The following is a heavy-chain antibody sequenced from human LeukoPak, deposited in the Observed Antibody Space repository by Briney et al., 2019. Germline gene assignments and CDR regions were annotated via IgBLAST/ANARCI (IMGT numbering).Heavy chain of an antibody. V-gene: IGHV1-2*02. Sequence: GASVKVSCKASGYTFTGYYMHWVRQAPGQGLEWMGWINPNSGGTNYAQKFPGRVTMTRATAISTAYMELSRLRSDDTAVYYCARVRAARPWDWFDPWGQGTLVTVSS. CDR1: GYTFTGYY. J-gene: IGHJ5*02. CDR2: INPNSGGT. CDR3: ARVRAARPWDWFDP. D-gene: IGHD6-6*01.